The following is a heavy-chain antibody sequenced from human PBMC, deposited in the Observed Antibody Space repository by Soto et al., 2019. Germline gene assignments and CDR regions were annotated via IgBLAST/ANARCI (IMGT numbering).Heavy chain of an antibody. V-gene: IGHV3-30-3*01. CDR2: ISYDGSNK. CDR1: GFTFSSYA. Sequence: PGGSLRLSCAASGFTFSSYAMHWVRQAPGKGLEWVAVISYDGSNKYYADSVKGRFTISRDNSKNTLYLQMNSLRAEDTAVYYCARGPCGSTSCYSYYYYYYGMDVWGHGTTVTVSS. D-gene: IGHD2-2*01. J-gene: IGHJ6*02. CDR3: ARGPCGSTSCYSYYYYYYGMDV.